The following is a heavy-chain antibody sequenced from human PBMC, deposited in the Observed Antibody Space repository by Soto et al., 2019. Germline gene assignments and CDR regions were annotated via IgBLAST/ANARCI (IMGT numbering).Heavy chain of an antibody. CDR3: ARQPGYGDPLGGAFDI. J-gene: IGHJ3*02. CDR1: GYTFTSYG. V-gene: IGHV1-18*01. Sequence: WASVKVSCKASGYTFTSYGISWVRQAPGQGLEWVGWISAYNGNTNYAQKLQGRVTMTTDTSTSTAYMELRSLRSDDTAVYYCARQPGYGDPLGGAFDIWGQGTMVTVSS. CDR2: ISAYNGNT. D-gene: IGHD4-17*01.